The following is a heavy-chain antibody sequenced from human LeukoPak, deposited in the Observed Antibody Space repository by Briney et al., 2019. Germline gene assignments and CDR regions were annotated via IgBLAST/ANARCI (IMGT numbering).Heavy chain of an antibody. CDR2: IKEDGTEK. V-gene: IGHV3-7*01. Sequence: PGGSLRLSCVASGFTFNSYWMNWVRQAPGKGLEWVASIKEDGTEKYYVDSVRGRFTISRDNAKNSLFLQVDSLRTEDTAIYYCARDQGNGYFDPWGQGSLVTVSS. D-gene: IGHD6-25*01. J-gene: IGHJ5*02. CDR1: GFTFNSYW. CDR3: ARDQGNGYFDP.